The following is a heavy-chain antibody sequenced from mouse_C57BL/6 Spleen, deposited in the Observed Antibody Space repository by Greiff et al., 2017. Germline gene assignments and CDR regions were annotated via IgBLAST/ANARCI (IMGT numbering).Heavy chain of an antibody. CDR2: ISDGGSYT. CDR3: ARDRDYVYFDV. J-gene: IGHJ1*03. D-gene: IGHD2-4*01. V-gene: IGHV5-4*01. Sequence: EVKLVESGGGLAKPGGSLKLSCAASGFTFSSYAMSWVRQTPEKRLEWVATISDGGSYTYYPDNVKGRFTISRDNAKNNLYLQMSHLKSEDTAMYYCARDRDYVYFDVWGTGTTVTVSS. CDR1: GFTFSSYA.